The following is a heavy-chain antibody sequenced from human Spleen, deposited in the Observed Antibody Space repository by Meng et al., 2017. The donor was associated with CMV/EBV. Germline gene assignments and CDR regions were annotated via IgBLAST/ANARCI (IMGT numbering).Heavy chain of an antibody. Sequence: ASVKVSCKTSGYPFIGYYIHWVRQAPGQGLEWMGWINPYSGGTNFAQQFQGRVTMTGDTSITTAYMQLSSLRSDDTATYFCARAAGLYYYYYAMDVWGQGTTVTVSS. CDR2: INPYSGGT. CDR3: ARAAGLYYYYYAMDV. V-gene: IGHV1-2*02. CDR1: GYPFIGYY. J-gene: IGHJ6*02.